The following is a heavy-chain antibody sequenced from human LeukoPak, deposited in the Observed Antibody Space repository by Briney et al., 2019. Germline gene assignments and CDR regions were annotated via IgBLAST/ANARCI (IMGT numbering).Heavy chain of an antibody. J-gene: IGHJ4*02. CDR3: AKDRSGDFWSGYYSY. Sequence: GGSLRLSCAASGFTFSSYAMSWVRQAPGKGLEWVSSISGSGGSIYYADSVKGRFTISRDNSKNTLYLQMNSLRAEDTAVYYCAKDRSGDFWSGYYSYWGQGTLVTVSS. CDR1: GFTFSSYA. CDR2: ISGSGGSI. D-gene: IGHD3-3*01. V-gene: IGHV3-23*01.